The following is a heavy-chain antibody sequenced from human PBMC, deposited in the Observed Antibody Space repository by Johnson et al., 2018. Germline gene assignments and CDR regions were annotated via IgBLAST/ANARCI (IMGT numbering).Heavy chain of an antibody. J-gene: IGHJ4*02. D-gene: IGHD6-13*01. CDR2: IKQDGSQK. CDR1: GFTFGDYW. Sequence: VQLVESGGGLVQPGGSLRLSCAASGFTFGDYWMSWVRQAPGKGLEWVANIKQDGSQKFYVDSVKGRFTVSRGNVKNSLSLQMKSLRAAGTAVYYCAGRIAGRETGGNFDHWGQGALVTVSS. V-gene: IGHV3-7*01. CDR3: AGRIAGRETGGNFDH.